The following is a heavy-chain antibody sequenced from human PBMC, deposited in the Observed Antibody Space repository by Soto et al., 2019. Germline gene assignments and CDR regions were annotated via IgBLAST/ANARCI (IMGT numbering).Heavy chain of an antibody. D-gene: IGHD2-2*01. CDR1: GGSINNNNFY. CDR3: AARGSSFDRDFDY. Sequence: SETLSLTCTVSGGSINNNNFYGGWLRQPPGKGLEWIGIISYSGGTYYNPSLRRRVTMSVDTSKNQFSLELRFVTAADTAVYYCAARGSSFDRDFDYWGQGTLVTVSS. J-gene: IGHJ4*02. V-gene: IGHV4-39*01. CDR2: ISYSGGT.